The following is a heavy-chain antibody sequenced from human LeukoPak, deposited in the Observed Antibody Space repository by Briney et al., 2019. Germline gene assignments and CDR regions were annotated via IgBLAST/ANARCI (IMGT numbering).Heavy chain of an antibody. CDR3: AIQLSDY. Sequence: SETLSLTCAVYGGSFSGYYWSWIRQPPGKGLEWIGEINHSGSTNYNPSLKSRVTISVDTSKNQFSLKLSSVTAADTAVYYCAIQLSDYWGQGTLVTVSS. J-gene: IGHJ4*02. V-gene: IGHV4-34*01. D-gene: IGHD5-24*01. CDR2: INHSGST. CDR1: GGSFSGYY.